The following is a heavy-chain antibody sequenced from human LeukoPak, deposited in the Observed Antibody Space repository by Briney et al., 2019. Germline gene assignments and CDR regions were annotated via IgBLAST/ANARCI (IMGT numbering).Heavy chain of an antibody. Sequence: PGGSLRLSCAASGFTFSSDGMHWVRQAPGKGRKRGAVTWYDGSNKYYADSVKGRFTISRANSKNKMYLQINSPKAQDTPLYYCAKEGQYHFGKCSASFDLWGQGTLVTVSS. J-gene: IGHJ5*02. D-gene: IGHD3-10*01. V-gene: IGHV3-33*06. CDR2: TWYDGSNK. CDR3: AKEGQYHFGKCSASFDL. CDR1: GFTFSSDG.